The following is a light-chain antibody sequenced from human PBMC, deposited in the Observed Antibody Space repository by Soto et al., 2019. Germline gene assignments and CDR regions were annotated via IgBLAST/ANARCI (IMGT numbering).Light chain of an antibody. J-gene: IGLJ3*02. V-gene: IGLV4-60*02. Sequence: QLVLTQSSSASASLGSSVKLTCTLSSGHSSYIIAWHQQQPGKAPRYLMKLEGSGSYNKGSGVPDRSSGSSSGADRYLTTSILQFEDEADYYCETWDSNTRVFGGGTKVTVL. CDR2: LEGSGSY. CDR3: ETWDSNTRV. CDR1: SGHSSYI.